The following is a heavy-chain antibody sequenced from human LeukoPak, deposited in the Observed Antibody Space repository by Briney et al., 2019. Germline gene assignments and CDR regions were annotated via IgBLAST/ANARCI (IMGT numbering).Heavy chain of an antibody. CDR1: GFTFSNYA. CDR2: ISGSGGST. D-gene: IGHD6-19*01. CDR3: ASSLGLAVAGTPLYFDY. J-gene: IGHJ4*02. V-gene: IGHV3-23*01. Sequence: GGSLRLSCAASGFTFSNYAMSWVRQAPGKGLEWVSAISGSGGSTYYADSVKGRFTIPRDNSKNTLYLQMNSLRAEDTAVYYCASSLGLAVAGTPLYFDYWGQGTLVTVSS.